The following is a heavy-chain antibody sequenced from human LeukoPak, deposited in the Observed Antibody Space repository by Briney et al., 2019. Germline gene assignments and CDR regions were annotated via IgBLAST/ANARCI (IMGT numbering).Heavy chain of an antibody. CDR2: IYYSGST. V-gene: IGHV4-34*01. J-gene: IGHJ5*02. CDR1: GGSFSGYY. D-gene: IGHD2-15*01. Sequence: PSETLSLTCAVYGGSFSGYYWSWIRQPPGKGLEWIGSIYYSGSTYYNPSLKSRVTISVDTSKNQFSLKLSSVTAADTAVYYCARHPATLNIVVVVAAIPPRFDPWGQGTLVTVSS. CDR3: ARHPATLNIVVVVAAIPPRFDP.